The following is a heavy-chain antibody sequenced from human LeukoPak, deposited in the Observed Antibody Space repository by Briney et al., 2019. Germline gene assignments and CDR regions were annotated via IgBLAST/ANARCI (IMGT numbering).Heavy chain of an antibody. CDR3: ARGRRDCSGDCYVAFDI. CDR1: GFTFSSYA. D-gene: IGHD2-21*02. J-gene: IGHJ3*02. CDR2: IYSGGST. Sequence: GGSLRLSCAASGFTFSSYAMSWVRQAPGKGLEWVSLIYSGGSTYYADSVKGRFTISRDSSKNTLYLQMNSLRAEDTAVYYCARGRRDCSGDCYVAFDIWGQGTMVTVSS. V-gene: IGHV3-66*01.